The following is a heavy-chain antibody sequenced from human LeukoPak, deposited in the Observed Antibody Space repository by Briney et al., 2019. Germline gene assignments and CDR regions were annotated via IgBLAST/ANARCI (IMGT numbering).Heavy chain of an antibody. D-gene: IGHD3-22*01. J-gene: IGHJ4*02. CDR2: IYTSGST. CDR3: AREADDSSGSAPYFDY. V-gene: IGHV4-61*02. Sequence: PSETLSLTCTVSGGSISSASYYWSWIRQPAGKGLEWIGRIYTSGSTNYNPSLKSRVTMSVDTSKNQFSLKLSSVTAADTAVYYCAREADDSSGSAPYFDYWGQGTLVTVSS. CDR1: GGSISSASYY.